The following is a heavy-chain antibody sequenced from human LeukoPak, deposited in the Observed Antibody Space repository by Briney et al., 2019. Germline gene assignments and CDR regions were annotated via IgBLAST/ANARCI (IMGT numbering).Heavy chain of an antibody. CDR1: GFTFSSFW. V-gene: IGHV3-7*01. Sequence: PGGSLRLSCAASGFTFSSFWMSWVRQAPGKGLEWVANIKQDGSEKYYVDSVKGRFTISRDNAKNSLYLQMNSLRAEDTAVYYCARPPHYYGSGSHWYFDLWGRGTPVTVSS. D-gene: IGHD3-10*01. CDR3: ARPPHYYGSGSHWYFDL. CDR2: IKQDGSEK. J-gene: IGHJ2*01.